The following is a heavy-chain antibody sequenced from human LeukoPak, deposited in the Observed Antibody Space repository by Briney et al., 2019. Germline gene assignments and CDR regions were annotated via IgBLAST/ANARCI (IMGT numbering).Heavy chain of an antibody. CDR2: IKQDGSEK. D-gene: IGHD3-10*01. J-gene: IGHJ4*02. V-gene: IGHV3-7*01. CDR1: GFTFSSYW. Sequence: PGGSLRLSCAASGFTFSSYWMSWVRQAPGKGLEWVANIKQDGSEKYYVDSVKGRFTISRDNAKNSLYLQMNSLRAEDTAVYYCARASGRLWFGEFGFDYWGQGTLVTISS. CDR3: ARASGRLWFGEFGFDY.